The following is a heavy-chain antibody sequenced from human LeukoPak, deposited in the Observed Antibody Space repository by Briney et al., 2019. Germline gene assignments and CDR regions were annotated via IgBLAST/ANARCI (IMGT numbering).Heavy chain of an antibody. V-gene: IGHV3-48*03. CDR3: AKEGGRGRQWFGELWVDY. CDR2: ISSTGSAI. D-gene: IGHD3-10*01. CDR1: GFTFSSYE. J-gene: IGHJ4*02. Sequence: GGSLRLSCAASGFTFSSYEMNWVRQAPGKGLEWVSYISSTGSAIYYADSVKGRFTISRDNSKNTLYLQMNSLRAEDTAVYYCAKEGGRGRQWFGELWVDYWGQGTLVTVSS.